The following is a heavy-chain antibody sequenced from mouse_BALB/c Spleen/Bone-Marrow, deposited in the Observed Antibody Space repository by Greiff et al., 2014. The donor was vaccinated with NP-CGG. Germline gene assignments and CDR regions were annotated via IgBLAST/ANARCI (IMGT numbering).Heavy chain of an antibody. Sequence: DVHLVESGGDLVKPGGSLKLSSAASGFTFSDFYMFWFRQTPEKRLEWVATISDGGTYTYYPDSVKGRFTISRDNAKNNLYLQMSSLKSEDTAMYYCARSGERYGAMDYWGQGTSVTVSS. J-gene: IGHJ4*01. D-gene: IGHD1-1*02. CDR3: ARSGERYGAMDY. CDR2: ISDGGTYT. V-gene: IGHV5-4*02. CDR1: GFTFSDFY.